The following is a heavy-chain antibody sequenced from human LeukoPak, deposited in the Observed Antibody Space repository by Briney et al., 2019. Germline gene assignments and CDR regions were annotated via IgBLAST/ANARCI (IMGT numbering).Heavy chain of an antibody. J-gene: IGHJ5*02. V-gene: IGHV1-2*06. CDR1: GYTFTGYD. Sequence: ASVKVSCKASGYTFTGYDMHWVRQAPGQGLEWMGRINPNSGGTNYAQKFQGRVTMTRDTSISTAYMELSRLRSDDTAVYYCARGNPTMVRGVIITGTFWFDPWGQGTLVTVSS. CDR2: INPNSGGT. CDR3: ARGNPTMVRGVIITGTFWFDP. D-gene: IGHD3-10*01.